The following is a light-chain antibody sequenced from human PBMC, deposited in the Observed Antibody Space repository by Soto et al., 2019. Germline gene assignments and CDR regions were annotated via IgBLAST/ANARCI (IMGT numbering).Light chain of an antibody. CDR3: QQLKSYPQT. CDR2: DAS. J-gene: IGKJ1*01. Sequence: DIQMTQSPSALSASLGDRVTITCRASHSIDTWLAWYQQRPGKAPNLLIYDASSLASGVPSRFSGGGSGTEFTLTISSLQPEDFATYYCQQLKSYPQTFGQGTKVEIK. V-gene: IGKV1-5*01. CDR1: HSIDTW.